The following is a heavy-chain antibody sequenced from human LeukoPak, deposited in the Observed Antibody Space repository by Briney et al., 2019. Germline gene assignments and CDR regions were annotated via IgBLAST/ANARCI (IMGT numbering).Heavy chain of an antibody. CDR1: GGSISSYY. V-gene: IGHV4-4*07. J-gene: IGHJ5*02. CDR2: IYTSGNT. D-gene: IGHD2-15*01. CDR3: AKVDGSCSGGSCPSGNWFDP. Sequence: PSETLSLTCTVSGGSISSYYWSWIRQPAGKGLEWIGRIYTSGNTNYNPSLESRVTISFDTSKNQFSLKLSSVTAADTAVYYCAKVDGSCSGGSCPSGNWFDPWGQGTLVTVSS.